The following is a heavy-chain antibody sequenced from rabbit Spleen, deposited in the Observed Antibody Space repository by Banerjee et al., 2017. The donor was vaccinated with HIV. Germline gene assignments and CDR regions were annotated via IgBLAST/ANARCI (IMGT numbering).Heavy chain of an antibody. Sequence: QEQLVESGGGLVQPGGSLKLSCKASGFDFSNYGVSWVRQAPGKGLEWIGYIDPVFGSTYYATWVNGRFTISSHNAQNTLYLQLNSLTAADTATYFCVRDGYLNYGYVGYFNLWGPGTLVTVS. CDR3: VRDGYLNYGYVGYFNL. J-gene: IGHJ4*01. CDR1: GFDFSNYG. V-gene: IGHV1S47*01. D-gene: IGHD6-1*01. CDR2: IDPVFGST.